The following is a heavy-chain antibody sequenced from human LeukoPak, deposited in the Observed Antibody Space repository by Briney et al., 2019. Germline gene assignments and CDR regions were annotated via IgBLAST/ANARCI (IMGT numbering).Heavy chain of an antibody. Sequence: SGTLSLTCAVSGGSISSSNWWSWVRQPAGKGLEWIGRIYTSGTTHYNPSLKSRVTMSVDTSKNQFSLKLSSVTAADTAVYYCARLSTVTTSFDYWGQGTLVTVSS. CDR1: GGSISSSNW. CDR2: IYTSGTT. CDR3: ARLSTVTTSFDY. J-gene: IGHJ4*02. V-gene: IGHV4-4*07. D-gene: IGHD4-17*01.